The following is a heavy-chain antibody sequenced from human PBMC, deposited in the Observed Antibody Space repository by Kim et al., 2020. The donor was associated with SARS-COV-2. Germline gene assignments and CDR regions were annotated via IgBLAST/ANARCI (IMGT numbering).Heavy chain of an antibody. CDR1: GASVSNGYYY. V-gene: IGHV4-39*01. J-gene: IGHJ5*02. D-gene: IGHD2-21*01. Sequence: SETLSLTCSVSGASVSNGYYYWGWIRQPPGKGLEWIGSVYYSGNTYNNPSLKSRVTMSVDTSENQFSLKLTSVTAADTAIYYCARHYRWGVVVTYNHFDPWGQGTLVAVSS. CDR2: VYYSGNT. CDR3: ARHYRWGVVVTYNHFDP.